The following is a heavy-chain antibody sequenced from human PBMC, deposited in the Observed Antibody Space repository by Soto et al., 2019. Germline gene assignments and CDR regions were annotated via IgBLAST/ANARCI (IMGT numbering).Heavy chain of an antibody. D-gene: IGHD6-6*01. V-gene: IGHV3-11*01. CDR1: GFTFSDHY. CDR3: ERGGGSSPFDY. CDR2: ISHRSLTI. Sequence: GGSLRLSCAASGFTFSDHYMAWFRQTPERGLEWLAYISHRSLTIYHARSVKDRFTISRDDATDSLYLQMNSLRVEDAAVYFCERGGGSSPFDYWGQGTVVTVSS. J-gene: IGHJ4*02.